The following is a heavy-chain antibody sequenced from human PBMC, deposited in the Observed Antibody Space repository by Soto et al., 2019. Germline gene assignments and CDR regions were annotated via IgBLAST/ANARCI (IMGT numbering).Heavy chain of an antibody. CDR2: IYNSGST. Sequence: SETLSLTCTVSYDSISSHYWSWIRLTPGKGLEWIGYIYNSGSTYYNPSLKSRVTISVDTSKNQFSLKLTSVTAADTAVYYCAKKGGYRYYGSGSHFDSWGQGTLVTVSS. CDR3: AKKGGYRYYGSGSHFDS. J-gene: IGHJ4*02. D-gene: IGHD3-10*01. CDR1: YDSISSHY. V-gene: IGHV4-59*11.